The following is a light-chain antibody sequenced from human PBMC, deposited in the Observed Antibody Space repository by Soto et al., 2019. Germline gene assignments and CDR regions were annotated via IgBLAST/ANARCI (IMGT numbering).Light chain of an antibody. CDR1: QDISNY. CDR3: QHYDNLPPWT. J-gene: IGKJ3*01. V-gene: IGKV1-33*01. CDR2: DAS. Sequence: DIQMTQSPSSLSASVGDRVTITCQASQDISNYLNWYQQKPGKAPRLLIYDASNLETGVPSRFSGSGSGTDFTFTISSVQPDDIATYYCQHYDNLPPWTFVPGTKVDIE.